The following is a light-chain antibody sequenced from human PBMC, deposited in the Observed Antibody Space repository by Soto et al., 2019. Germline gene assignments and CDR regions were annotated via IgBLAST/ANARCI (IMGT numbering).Light chain of an antibody. CDR2: WAS. CDR1: QSLLYSSNNQNY. V-gene: IGKV4-1*01. CDR3: QQYYGTPYT. J-gene: IGKJ2*01. Sequence: DIAMTQSPDSLAVSLGERATINCKSSQSLLYSSNNQNYLAWHQQKPGQPPKLLIYWASTRESGVPDRFSGSGSGTDFTLTISSLQAEDVAVYYCQQYYGTPYTFGQGTKLEIK.